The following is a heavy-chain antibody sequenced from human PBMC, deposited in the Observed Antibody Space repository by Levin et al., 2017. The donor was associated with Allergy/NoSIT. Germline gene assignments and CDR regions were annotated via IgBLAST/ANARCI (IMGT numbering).Heavy chain of an antibody. D-gene: IGHD4/OR15-4a*01. V-gene: IGHV3-30-3*01. CDR2: ISYDGSNK. CDR3: ARAIVGDNAKDDAFDI. J-gene: IGHJ3*02. CDR1: GFTFSSYA. Sequence: PGGSLRLSCAASGFTFSSYAMHWVRQAPGKGLEWVAVISYDGSNKYYADSVKGRFTISRDNSKNTLYLQMNSLRAEDTAVYYCARAIVGDNAKDDAFDIWGQGTMVTVSS.